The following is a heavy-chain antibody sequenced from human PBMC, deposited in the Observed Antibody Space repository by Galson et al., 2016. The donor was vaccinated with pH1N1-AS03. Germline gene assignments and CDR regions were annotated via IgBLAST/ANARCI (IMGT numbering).Heavy chain of an antibody. V-gene: IGHV3-33*01. CDR1: FTFNRFG. D-gene: IGHD6-19*01. Sequence: FTFNRFGMHWVRQAPGKGLEWVAVIWYDGSNKYYADSVKGRFTISRDNSKNTLYLQMNSLRAEDTAVYYCARVCSSGGCFDYWGQGTLVTVSS. CDR2: IWYDGSNK. CDR3: ARVCSSGGCFDY. J-gene: IGHJ4*02.